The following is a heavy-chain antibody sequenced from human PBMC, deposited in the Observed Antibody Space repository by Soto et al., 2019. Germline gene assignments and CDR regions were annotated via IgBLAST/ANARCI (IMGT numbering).Heavy chain of an antibody. D-gene: IGHD5-12*01. CDR3: ARGVLGYSGYDYPDY. V-gene: IGHV1-69*13. Sequence: SVKVSCKASGGTFSSYAISWVRQAPGQGLEWMGGIIPIFGTANYAQKFQGRVTITAGESTSTAYMELSSLRSEDTAVYYCARGVLGYSGYDYPDYWGQGTLVTVSS. CDR2: IIPIFGTA. J-gene: IGHJ4*02. CDR1: GGTFSSYA.